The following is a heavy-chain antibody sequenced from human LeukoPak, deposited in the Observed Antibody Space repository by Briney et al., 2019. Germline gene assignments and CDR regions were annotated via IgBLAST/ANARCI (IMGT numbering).Heavy chain of an antibody. CDR3: ATVDTAMVTSGYFDY. V-gene: IGHV4-38-2*01. CDR2: IYHSGST. CDR1: GYSISSGYC. Sequence: PSETLSLTCAVSGYSISSGYCWGWIRQPPGKGLEWIGSIYHSGSTYYNPSLKSRVTISVDTSKNQFSLKLSSVTAADTAVYYCATVDTAMVTSGYFDYWGQGTLVTVSS. D-gene: IGHD5-18*01. J-gene: IGHJ4*02.